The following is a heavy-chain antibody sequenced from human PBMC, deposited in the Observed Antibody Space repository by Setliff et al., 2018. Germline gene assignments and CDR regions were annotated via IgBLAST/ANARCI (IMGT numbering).Heavy chain of an antibody. J-gene: IGHJ4*02. D-gene: IGHD6-19*01. CDR3: ARDQFSSGWYGPPESYFDC. V-gene: IGHV4-59*01. CDR1: GDSMSSYY. CDR2: IQKRGSTTT. Sequence: SETLSLTCNVSGDSMSSYYWSWIRQAPGKGLEWLGYIQKRGSTTTKYNPSLGSRISMSLDASKNQFSLQLSSVSDGDTAVYYCARDQFSSGWYGPPESYFDCWGQGILVTVSS.